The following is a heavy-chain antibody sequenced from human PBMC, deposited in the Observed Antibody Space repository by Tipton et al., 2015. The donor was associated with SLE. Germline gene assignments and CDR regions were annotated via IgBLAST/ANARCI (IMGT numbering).Heavy chain of an antibody. Sequence: TLSLTCAVYGGALRGYYWGWVRQPPGKGVGRGGEINHNGSTNYNPSLQSRVTISVTTSKNHFSLKLSSGPAADTAVYYVARRGYRRHAFDIWGQGTMVTVSS. V-gene: IGHV4-34*01. CDR3: ARRGYRRHAFDI. J-gene: IGHJ3*02. CDR1: GGALRGYY. D-gene: IGHD5-18*01. CDR2: INHNGST.